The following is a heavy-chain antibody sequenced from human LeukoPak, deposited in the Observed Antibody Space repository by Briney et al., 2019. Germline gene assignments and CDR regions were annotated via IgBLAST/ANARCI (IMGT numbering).Heavy chain of an antibody. J-gene: IGHJ4*02. CDR3: ARVGLLIGYYFFDY. CDR2: IRGDNGDT. CDR1: GYTFSSYG. D-gene: IGHD3-9*01. Sequence: ASVKVSCKTSGYTFSSYGITWVRQAPGQGLEWVGWIRGDNGDTNYAQKLQGRVTMTTDTSTSTAYMELRSLGSDETAVYYCARVGLLIGYYFFDYWGQGTLVTVSS. V-gene: IGHV1-18*01.